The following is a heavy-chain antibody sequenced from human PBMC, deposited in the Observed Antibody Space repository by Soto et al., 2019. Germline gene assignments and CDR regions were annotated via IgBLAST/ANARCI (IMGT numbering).Heavy chain of an antibody. J-gene: IGHJ5*02. Sequence: QVQLVQSGAEVKKPGSSVKVSCKASGGTVSSYAISWVRQAPGQGLEWMGGIIPIFGTANYAQKFQGRVTITADESTSTAYMELGSLRSEDTAVYYCARGAPTTVVTPGGCFDPWGQGTLVTVSS. CDR1: GGTVSSYA. CDR3: ARGAPTTVVTPGGCFDP. CDR2: IIPIFGTA. D-gene: IGHD2-21*02. V-gene: IGHV1-69*01.